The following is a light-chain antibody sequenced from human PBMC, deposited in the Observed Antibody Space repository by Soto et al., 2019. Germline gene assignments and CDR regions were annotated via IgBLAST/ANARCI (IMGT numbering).Light chain of an antibody. CDR1: SSDVGGYKY. CDR3: NSYTSSGMRV. J-gene: IGLJ1*01. CDR2: EVN. V-gene: IGLV2-14*01. Sequence: QSVLTQPASVSGSPAQSTTISCTGTSSDVGGYKYVSWFQQYPGKAPRLIIYEVNNRPSGVSHRFSGSKSGNTASLTISGLQAEDEAEYYCNSYTSSGMRVFGTGTKVTVL.